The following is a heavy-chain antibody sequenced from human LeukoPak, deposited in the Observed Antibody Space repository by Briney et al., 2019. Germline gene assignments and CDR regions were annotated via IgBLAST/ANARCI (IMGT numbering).Heavy chain of an antibody. CDR1: GGTFSSYA. J-gene: IGHJ4*02. CDR3: ARDRPPFSSGWYLGY. D-gene: IGHD6-19*01. V-gene: IGHV1-3*01. Sequence: ASVKVSCKASGGTFSSYAMHWVRQAPGQRLEWMGWINAGNGNTKYSQKFQGRVTITRDTSASTAYMELSSLRSEDTAVYYCARDRPPFSSGWYLGYWGQGTLVTVSS. CDR2: INAGNGNT.